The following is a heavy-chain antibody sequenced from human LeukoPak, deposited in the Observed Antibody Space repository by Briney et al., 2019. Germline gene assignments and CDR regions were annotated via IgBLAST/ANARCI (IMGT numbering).Heavy chain of an antibody. Sequence: SESLSLTCAVSGVSISSYYWSWVRQPPGKGLEWIGYIHYSGTTTYNPSPKSRVTRLIDTSKNQFTLKLSSVTAADTAVYYCATGWYGDGGYWGQGILVSVSS. J-gene: IGHJ4*02. CDR2: IHYSGTT. CDR1: GVSISSYY. V-gene: IGHV4-59*03. D-gene: IGHD6-19*01. CDR3: ATGWYGDGGY.